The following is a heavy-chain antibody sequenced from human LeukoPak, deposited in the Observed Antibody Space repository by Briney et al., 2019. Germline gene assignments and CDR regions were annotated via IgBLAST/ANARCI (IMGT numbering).Heavy chain of an antibody. V-gene: IGHV3-23*01. CDR1: GFTFSSYA. D-gene: IGHD3-3*01. CDR2: ISGSGGST. CDR3: AKGRYDFWSGYQDY. Sequence: GGSLRLSCAASGFTFSSYAMSWVRQAPGKGLEWVSAISGSGGSTYYADSVKGRFTISRDNSKNTLYLQMNSLRAEDTAVYYCAKGRYDFWSGYQDYWGQGTLVTVSS. J-gene: IGHJ4*02.